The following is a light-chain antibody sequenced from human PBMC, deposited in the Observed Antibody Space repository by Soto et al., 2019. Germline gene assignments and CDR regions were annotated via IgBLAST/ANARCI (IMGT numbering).Light chain of an antibody. CDR1: QSISTW. CDR3: QQYNSYPT. V-gene: IGKV1-5*03. J-gene: IGKJ1*01. Sequence: DLQMTQSPSTLSASVGDRVTITCRASQSISTWLAWYQQKPGKAPNLLIYKASSLESGVPSRFSGSGSGTEFTLTISSLQPDDFATYYCQQYNSYPTFGQGTKVEIK. CDR2: KAS.